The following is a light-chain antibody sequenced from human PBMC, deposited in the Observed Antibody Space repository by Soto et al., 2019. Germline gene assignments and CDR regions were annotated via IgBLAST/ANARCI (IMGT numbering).Light chain of an antibody. CDR1: SSNIGSNY. CDR3: SAWDDSLNGRA. CDR2: NDN. V-gene: IGLV1-47*02. Sequence: QSVLTQPPSASGTPGQRVTITCSGSSSNIGSNYVYWYQQLPGAAPKLLIYNDNLVPAGVSDRFSGSKSGTSASLAIGGLRSEDEADYYCSAWDDSLNGRAFGGGTKVTVL. J-gene: IGLJ2*01.